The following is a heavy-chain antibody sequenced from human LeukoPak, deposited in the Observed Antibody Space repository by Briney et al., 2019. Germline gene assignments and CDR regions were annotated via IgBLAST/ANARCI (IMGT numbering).Heavy chain of an antibody. CDR3: ATLRNRWFLRYFDS. CDR1: GYTFTGYY. D-gene: IGHD3-9*01. Sequence: GASVKVSCKTSGYTFTGYYMHWVRQAPGQGLEWMGWINPNSGGTNYAQKFQGRVTMTEDTSTDTAYMELSSLRSEDTAVYYCATLRNRWFLRYFDSWGQGTLVTVSS. J-gene: IGHJ4*02. V-gene: IGHV1-2*02. CDR2: INPNSGGT.